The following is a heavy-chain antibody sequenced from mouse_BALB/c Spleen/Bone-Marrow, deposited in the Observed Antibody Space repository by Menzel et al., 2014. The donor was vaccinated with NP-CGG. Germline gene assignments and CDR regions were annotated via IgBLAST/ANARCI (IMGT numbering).Heavy chain of an antibody. CDR3: ARLNYYGNLFV. V-gene: IGHV4-1*02. CDR2: INPDSGTI. Sequence: VESGGGLVQPGGSLKLSCAASGFDFSRYWMSWVRQAPGKGLEWIGEINPDSGTINYTPSLKDKFIISRDNAKNTLFLQMIKVRSEDTALYYCARLNYYGNLFVWGAGTTVTVSS. J-gene: IGHJ1*01. D-gene: IGHD1-1*01. CDR1: GFDFSRYW.